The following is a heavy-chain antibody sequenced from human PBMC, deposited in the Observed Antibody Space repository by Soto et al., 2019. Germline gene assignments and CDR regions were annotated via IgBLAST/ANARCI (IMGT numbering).Heavy chain of an antibody. D-gene: IGHD4-17*01. Sequence: QVQLQESGPGLVKPSQTLSLTCTVSGGSISSGGYYWSWIRQHPGKGLEWIGYIYYSGSTYYNPSLKSRVTISVDTSKNQFSLKLSSVTAADTAVYYGARDTPHDYGDYGFDYWGQGTLVTVSS. J-gene: IGHJ4*02. CDR1: GGSISSGGYY. CDR3: ARDTPHDYGDYGFDY. V-gene: IGHV4-31*03. CDR2: IYYSGST.